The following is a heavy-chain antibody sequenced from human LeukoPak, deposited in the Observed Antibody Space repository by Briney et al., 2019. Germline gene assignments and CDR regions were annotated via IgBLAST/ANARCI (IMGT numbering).Heavy chain of an antibody. CDR3: ARGDPYHLDS. J-gene: IGHJ4*02. D-gene: IGHD1-14*01. Sequence: PSETLSLTCTVSGGSISSYYWTWIRQPPGKGLEWIGYIYHTGSSNYNPSLESRVTISVDTSKNQFSLKLNSVTAADTAVYYCARGDPYHLDSWGQGTMVTVSS. CDR1: GGSISSYY. CDR2: IYHTGSS. V-gene: IGHV4-59*01.